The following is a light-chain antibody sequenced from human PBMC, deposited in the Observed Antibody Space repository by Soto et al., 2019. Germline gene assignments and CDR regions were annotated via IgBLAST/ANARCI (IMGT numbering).Light chain of an antibody. CDR3: SSYAGSNLVV. Sequence: QSALTQSPSASGSPGQSVTISCTGTSSDVGNYKYVSWYQQHPGKAPKLMIYEVSKRPSGVPDRFSGSKSGNTASLTVSGLQVEDEADYYCSSYAGSNLVVFGGGTQLTVL. CDR2: EVS. J-gene: IGLJ2*01. CDR1: SSDVGNYKY. V-gene: IGLV2-8*01.